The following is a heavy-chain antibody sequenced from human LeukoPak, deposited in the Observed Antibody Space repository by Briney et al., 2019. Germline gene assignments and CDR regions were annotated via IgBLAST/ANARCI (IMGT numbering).Heavy chain of an antibody. CDR1: GGSFSGYY. CDR2: IHYSGTT. CDR3: ARHWYSSSSGGYYFDY. V-gene: IGHV4-59*08. J-gene: IGHJ4*02. D-gene: IGHD6-6*01. Sequence: PSETLSLTCAVYGGSFSGYYWSWTRQPPGKGLEWVGYIHYSGTTNYNPSLKSRVTISVDTSKNQFSLKLSSVTAADTAVYYCARHWYSSSSGGYYFDYWGQGTLVTVSS.